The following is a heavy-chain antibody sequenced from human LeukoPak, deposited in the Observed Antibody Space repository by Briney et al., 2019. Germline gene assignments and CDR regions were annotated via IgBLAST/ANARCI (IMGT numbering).Heavy chain of an antibody. J-gene: IGHJ6*02. V-gene: IGHV1-8*01. CDR1: GYTFTSYD. CDR3: ARGRYYDSSGYYPYYYYYGMDV. D-gene: IGHD3-22*01. CDR2: MNPNSGNT. Sequence: GASVKVSCKASGYTFTSYDINWVRQATGQGLEWMGWMNPNSGNTGYAQKFQGRVTMTRNTSISTAYMELSSLRSEDTAVYYCARGRYYDSSGYYPYYYYYGMDVWGQGTTVTVSS.